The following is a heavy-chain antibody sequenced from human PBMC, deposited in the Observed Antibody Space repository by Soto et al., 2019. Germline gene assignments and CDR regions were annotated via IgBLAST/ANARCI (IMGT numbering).Heavy chain of an antibody. CDR3: ARRYCSSTSCCFDY. CDR1: GGSNSSYY. Sequence: SETLSLTCTVSGGSNSSYYWSWIRQPPGKGLEWSGYIYYSGSTNYNPSLKSRVTISVDTSKNQFSLKLSSVTAADTAVYYCARRYCSSTSCCFDYWGQGTLVTVS. D-gene: IGHD2-2*01. CDR2: IYYSGST. J-gene: IGHJ4*02. V-gene: IGHV4-59*01.